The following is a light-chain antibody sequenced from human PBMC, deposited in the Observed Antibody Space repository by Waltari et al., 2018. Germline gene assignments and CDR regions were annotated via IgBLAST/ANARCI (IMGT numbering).Light chain of an antibody. CDR1: QSVGIC. CDR3: QKYESLPAT. Sequence: EMVLTQYPGTLSLSPGERATLSCRASQSVGICLAWYQQKPGQAPRLLIYHASTRATGIPDRFSARGSGTDFSLTISRLEPEDCAVYYCQKYESLPATFGQGTKVEIK. V-gene: IGKV3-20*01. J-gene: IGKJ1*01. CDR2: HAS.